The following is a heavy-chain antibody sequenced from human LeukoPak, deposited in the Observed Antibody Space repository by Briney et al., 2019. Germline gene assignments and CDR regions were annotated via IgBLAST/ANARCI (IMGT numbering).Heavy chain of an antibody. J-gene: IGHJ4*02. CDR1: GYIFTTYG. Sequence: ASVKVSCKASGYIFTTYGITWVRQAPGQGLEWMGWISAYNGNTNYAQKLQGRVTMTTDTSTSTAYMELRSLRSGDTAVYYCARGAVAGHSANDYWGQGTLVTVSS. CDR2: ISAYNGNT. CDR3: ARGAVAGHSANDY. D-gene: IGHD6-19*01. V-gene: IGHV1-18*01.